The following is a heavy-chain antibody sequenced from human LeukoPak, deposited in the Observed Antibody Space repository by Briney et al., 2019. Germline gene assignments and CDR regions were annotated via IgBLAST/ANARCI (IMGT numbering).Heavy chain of an antibody. D-gene: IGHD3-10*01. V-gene: IGHV4-31*03. CDR3: ARQERSGSHYMDV. Sequence: SETLSLTCTVSGGSISSGGYYWSWIRQHPGKGLEWIGYIYYSGSTYYNPSLKSRVTISVDTSKNQFSLKLSSVTAADTAVYYCARQERSGSHYMDVWRKGTTVTVS. CDR1: GGSISSGGYY. CDR2: IYYSGST. J-gene: IGHJ6*03.